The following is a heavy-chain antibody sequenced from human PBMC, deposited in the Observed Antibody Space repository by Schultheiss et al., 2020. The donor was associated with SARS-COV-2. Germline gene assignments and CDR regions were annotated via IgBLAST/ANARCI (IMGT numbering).Heavy chain of an antibody. CDR3: ARGATTNYGDGMDV. D-gene: IGHD1-7*01. V-gene: IGHV7-4-1*02. Sequence: ASVKVSCKASGYTFTSYGISWVRQAPGQGLEWMGWINTNTGNPTYAQGFPGRFVFSLDTSVSTAYLQISSLKAEDTAVYYCARGATTNYGDGMDVWGQGTTVTVSS. CDR2: INTNTGNP. J-gene: IGHJ6*02. CDR1: GYTFTSYG.